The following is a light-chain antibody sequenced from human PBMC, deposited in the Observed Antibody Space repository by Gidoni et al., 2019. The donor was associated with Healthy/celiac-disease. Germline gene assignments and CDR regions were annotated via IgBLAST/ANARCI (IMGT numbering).Light chain of an antibody. V-gene: IGLV3-1*01. J-gene: IGLJ2*01. CDR2: QDS. Sequence: SYELTQPPSVSVSPGQTASITCSGDKLGDKYACWYQQKPGQSPVLVIYQDSKRPSVIPERFSGSNSGNTATLTISGTQAMDEADYYCQAWDSSTFGGGTKLTVL. CDR3: QAWDSST. CDR1: KLGDKY.